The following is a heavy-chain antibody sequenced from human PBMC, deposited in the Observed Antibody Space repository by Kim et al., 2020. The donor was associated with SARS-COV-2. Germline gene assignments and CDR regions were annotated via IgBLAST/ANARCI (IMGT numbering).Heavy chain of an antibody. CDR3: ARDDSSGYHFDY. V-gene: IGHV3-30*03. D-gene: IGHD3-22*01. J-gene: IGHJ4*02. Sequence: YADSVKGRFTISRDNSKNTLYLQMNSLRAEDTAVYYCARDDSSGYHFDYWGQGTLVTVSS.